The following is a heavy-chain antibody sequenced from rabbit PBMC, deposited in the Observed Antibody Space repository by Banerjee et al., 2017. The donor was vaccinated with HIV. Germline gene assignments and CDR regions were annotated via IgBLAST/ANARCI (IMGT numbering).Heavy chain of an antibody. Sequence: QQLEESGGDLVKPGASLTITCTASGFSFSSDYYMCWVRQTPGKGLEWIASIYVGSSVSTHYASWAKGRFAISKTSSTTVTLQMTSLTAADTATYFCVRLDIVTATRGMDLWGPGTLVTVS. D-gene: IGHD7-1*01. J-gene: IGHJ6*01. V-gene: IGHV1S40*01. CDR1: GFSFSSDYY. CDR3: VRLDIVTATRGMDL. CDR2: IYVGSSVST.